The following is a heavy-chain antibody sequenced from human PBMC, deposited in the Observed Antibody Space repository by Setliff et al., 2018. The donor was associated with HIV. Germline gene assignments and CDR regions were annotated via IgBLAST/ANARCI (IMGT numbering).Heavy chain of an antibody. D-gene: IGHD3-10*01. CDR2: VSSSGTT. J-gene: IGHJ6*03. V-gene: IGHV4-59*01. CDR1: GGSITNKY. Sequence: LSLTCAVSGGSITNKYWSWIRQPPGKGLERLGYVSSSGTTNYTPSLESRLTISVDTSKNQVSLRLSSLAAADTAVYFCARVVSRREDRGTWMKLWLAPYYMDVWGKGTTVTVSS. CDR3: ARVVSRREDRGTWMKLWLAPYYMDV.